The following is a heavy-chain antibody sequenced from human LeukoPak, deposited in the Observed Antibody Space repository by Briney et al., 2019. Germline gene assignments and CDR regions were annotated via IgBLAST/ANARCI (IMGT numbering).Heavy chain of an antibody. CDR3: ASLLRGVDY. J-gene: IGHJ4*02. CDR1: GGSFSGYY. CDR2: INHSGST. V-gene: IGHV4-34*01. D-gene: IGHD3-10*01. Sequence: PSGTLSLTCAVYGGSFSGYYWSWIRQPPGKGLEWIGEINHSGSTNYNPSLKSRVTISVDTSKNQFSLKLSSVTAADTAVYYCASLLRGVDYWGQGTLVTVSS.